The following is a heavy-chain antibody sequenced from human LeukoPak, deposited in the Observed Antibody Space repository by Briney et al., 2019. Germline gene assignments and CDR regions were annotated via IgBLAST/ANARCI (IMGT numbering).Heavy chain of an antibody. J-gene: IGHJ3*02. CDR1: GFTFSSYW. V-gene: IGHV3-7*01. Sequence: PGGSLRLSCAASGFTFSSYWMSWVRQAPGKGLEWVANIKQDGSEKYYVDSVKGRFTISRDNAKNSLYLRMNSLRAEDTAVYYCARDRWGYSYSDAFDIWGQGTMVTVSS. CDR3: ARDRWGYSYSDAFDI. D-gene: IGHD5-18*01. CDR2: IKQDGSEK.